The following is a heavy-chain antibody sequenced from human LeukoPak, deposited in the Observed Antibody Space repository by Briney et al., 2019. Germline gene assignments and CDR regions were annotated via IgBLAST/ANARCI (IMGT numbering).Heavy chain of an antibody. CDR3: ARGNYDYNWFDP. J-gene: IGHJ5*02. Sequence: GSLRLSCAASGFSFSKAWMNWVRQPPGKGLEWIGEIYHSGSTNYNPSLKSRVTISVDKSKNQFSLKLSSVTAADTAVYYCARGNYDYNWFDPWGQGTLVTVSS. D-gene: IGHD1-7*01. CDR2: IYHSGST. V-gene: IGHV4-4*02. CDR1: GFSFSKAW.